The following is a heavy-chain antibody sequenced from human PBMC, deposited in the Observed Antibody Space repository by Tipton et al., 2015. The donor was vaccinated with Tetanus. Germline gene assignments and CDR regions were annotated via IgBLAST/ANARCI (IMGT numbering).Heavy chain of an antibody. J-gene: IGHJ6*02. CDR3: ARDGGNYFYYGMNV. Sequence: LRLSCSVSGVSIKGGGFYWTWIRQPPGKGLEWIGYIYSPGTTSYAPSLRGRATISFDSVKNHFSLSLSSVTAADTAMYYCARDGGNYFYYGMNVWGQGAAVTVPS. CDR1: GVSIKGGGFY. V-gene: IGHV4-31*02. CDR2: IYSPGTT.